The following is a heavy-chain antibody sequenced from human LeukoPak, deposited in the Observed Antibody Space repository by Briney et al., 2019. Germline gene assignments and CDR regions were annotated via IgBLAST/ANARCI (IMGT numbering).Heavy chain of an antibody. CDR3: AKSPPDY. CDR2: INSDGSDI. CDR1: GFTFSRYW. Sequence: GGSLRLSCAASGFTFSRYWMHWVRQAPGKGLVWVSRINSDGSDISYADSVKGRFTISRDNSKNTLYLQMNSLRADDTAVYYCAKSPPDYWGQGTLVTVSS. J-gene: IGHJ4*02. V-gene: IGHV3-74*01.